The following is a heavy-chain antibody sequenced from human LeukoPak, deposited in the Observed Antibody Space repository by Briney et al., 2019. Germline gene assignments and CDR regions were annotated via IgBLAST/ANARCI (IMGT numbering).Heavy chain of an antibody. CDR3: AREGRSSWYSGHYYYYMDV. CDR2: IYHSGST. J-gene: IGHJ6*03. D-gene: IGHD6-13*01. CDR1: GGSISSSNW. Sequence: PSETLSLTCAVSGGSISSSNWWSWVRQPPGKGLEWIGEIYHSGSTNYNPSLKSRVTISVDKSKNQLSLKLSSVTAADTAVYYCAREGRSSWYSGHYYYYMDVWGKGTTVTVSS. V-gene: IGHV4-4*02.